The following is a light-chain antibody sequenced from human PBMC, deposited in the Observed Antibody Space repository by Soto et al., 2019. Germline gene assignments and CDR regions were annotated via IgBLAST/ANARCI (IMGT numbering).Light chain of an antibody. J-gene: IGLJ7*01. Sequence: QLVLTQPPSASGTPGQRVTISFSGSSSNIGSNYVYWYQQLPGTAPKLLIYRNNQRPSGVPDRFSVSKSGTSASLAISGLRSEDEADYYCAAWGDSPSGVVFGGGTQLTVL. CDR3: AAWGDSPSGVV. CDR2: RNN. V-gene: IGLV1-47*01. CDR1: SSNIGSNY.